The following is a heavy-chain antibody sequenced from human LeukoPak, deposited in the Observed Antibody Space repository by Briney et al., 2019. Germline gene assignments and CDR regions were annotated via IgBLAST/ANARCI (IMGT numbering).Heavy chain of an antibody. CDR2: INHSGST. J-gene: IGHJ4*02. Sequence: PSETLSLTCAVYGGSFSGYYWSWIRQPPGKGLEWIGEINHSGSTNYNPSLKSRVTVSVDTSKNQFSLKLSSVTAADTAVYYCARLDPYSSGHKIDYWGQGTLVTVSS. V-gene: IGHV4-34*01. D-gene: IGHD6-19*01. CDR3: ARLDPYSSGHKIDY. CDR1: GGSFSGYY.